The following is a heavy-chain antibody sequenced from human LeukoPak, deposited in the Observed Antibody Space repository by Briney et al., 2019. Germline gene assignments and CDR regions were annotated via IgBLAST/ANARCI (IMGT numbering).Heavy chain of an antibody. CDR1: GFTFDDYG. CDR2: INWNGGST. V-gene: IGHV3-20*01. D-gene: IGHD6-13*01. Sequence: PGGSLRLSCAASGFTFDDYGMSWVRQAPGKGLEWVSGINWNGGSTGYADSVKGRFTISRDNAKNSLYLQMNSPRAEDTALYHCARARGIAADGAWFDPWGQGTLVTVSS. J-gene: IGHJ5*02. CDR3: ARARGIAADGAWFDP.